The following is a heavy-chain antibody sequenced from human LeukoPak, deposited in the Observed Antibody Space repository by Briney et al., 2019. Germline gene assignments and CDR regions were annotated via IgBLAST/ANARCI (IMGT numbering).Heavy chain of an antibody. CDR3: ARFFSAIVGMDV. V-gene: IGHV4-31*03. CDR2: IYYSGST. D-gene: IGHD3-22*01. J-gene: IGHJ6*02. CDR1: GGSISSGGYY. Sequence: PSETLSLTCTVSGGSISSGGYYWSWICQHPGKGLERIGYIYYSGSTYYNPSLKSRVTVSVDTSKNQFSLKLSSVTAADTAVYYCARFFSAIVGMDVWGQGTTVTVSS.